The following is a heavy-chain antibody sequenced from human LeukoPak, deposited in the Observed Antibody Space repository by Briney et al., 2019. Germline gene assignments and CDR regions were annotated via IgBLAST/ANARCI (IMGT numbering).Heavy chain of an antibody. Sequence: SSEALSLTCTVSGGSISSYYWSWIRQPAGKGLEWIGRIYTSGSTNYNPSLKSRVTISVDTSKNQFSLKLSSVTAADTAVYYCACHKTWDIVVVVAVNWLDPWGQGTLVTVSS. CDR2: IYTSGST. CDR1: GGSISSYY. V-gene: IGHV4-4*07. CDR3: ACHKTWDIVVVVAVNWLDP. D-gene: IGHD2-15*01. J-gene: IGHJ5*02.